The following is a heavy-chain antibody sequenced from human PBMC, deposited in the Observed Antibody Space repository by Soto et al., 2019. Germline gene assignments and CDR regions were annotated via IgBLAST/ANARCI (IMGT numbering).Heavy chain of an antibody. J-gene: IGHJ6*02. CDR3: AQGGVSMDV. CDR2: IYDSGTT. Sequence: SETLSLTCTVSGVSISTSYWSWIRQPPGKGLEWIGYIYDSGTTNYNPSLKSRARTSVDTSKNQLSLKLSFVTAADTAVYYCAQGGVSMDVWGQGTTVT. CDR1: GVSISTSY. V-gene: IGHV4-59*01. D-gene: IGHD3-16*01.